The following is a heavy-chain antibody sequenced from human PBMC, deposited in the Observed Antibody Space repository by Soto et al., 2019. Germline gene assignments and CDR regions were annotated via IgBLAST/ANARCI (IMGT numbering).Heavy chain of an antibody. Sequence: PSETLSLTCTVSGGSISGSSYYWGWIRQPPGKGLEWIASIYYRGSTHYSPSLKSRVTISVDTSKNQFSLKLSSVTAADTAVYYCARQGGSWGGYSFDYWGQGTLVTVSS. CDR2: IYYRGST. J-gene: IGHJ4*02. CDR1: GGSISGSSYY. CDR3: ARQGGSWGGYSFDY. D-gene: IGHD3-3*01. V-gene: IGHV4-39*01.